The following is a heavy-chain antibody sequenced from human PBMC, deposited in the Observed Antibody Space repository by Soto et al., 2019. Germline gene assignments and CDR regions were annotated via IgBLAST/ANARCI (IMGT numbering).Heavy chain of an antibody. CDR3: ALPGGANYHYYVMDG. CDR2: MYPGASDT. J-gene: IGHJ6*01. V-gene: IGHV5-51*01. D-gene: IGHD3-10*01. Sequence: PGEALKISCKGSAHMFSSYWIGWVRQMPGKGLEWMGIMYPGASDTRYSPSFQGQVTISADKSISTAYLQWRSLKASDTAIYYCALPGGANYHYYVMDGWGQGTTVTVSS. CDR1: AHMFSSYW.